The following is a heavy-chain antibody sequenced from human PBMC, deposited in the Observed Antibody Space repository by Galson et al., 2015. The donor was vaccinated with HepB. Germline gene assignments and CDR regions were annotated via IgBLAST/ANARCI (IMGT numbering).Heavy chain of an antibody. J-gene: IGHJ4*02. CDR3: TRENIYNDY. CDR1: GFSFRVYA. Sequence: SLRLSCVASGFSFRVYAMHWVRQAPGKGLEWVADISKDGTNEHYSDSVRGRFTMSRDNSKNTLYMQMNSLTTEDTAVYYCTRENIYNDYWGQGTLVTVSS. D-gene: IGHD2/OR15-2a*01. V-gene: IGHV3-30-3*01. CDR2: ISKDGTNE.